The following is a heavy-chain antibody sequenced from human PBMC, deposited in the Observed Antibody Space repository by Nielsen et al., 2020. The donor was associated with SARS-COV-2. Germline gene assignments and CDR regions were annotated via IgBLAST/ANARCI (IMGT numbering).Heavy chain of an antibody. Sequence: VRQAPGKGLEWVSVIYSGGSSTYYADSVKGRFTISRDNSKNTLYLQMNSLRAEDTAVYYCAKGPPNYYGSGSYYFDWFDPWGQGTLVTVSS. D-gene: IGHD3-10*01. CDR2: IYSGGSST. V-gene: IGHV3-23*03. CDR3: AKGPPNYYGSGSYYFDWFDP. J-gene: IGHJ5*02.